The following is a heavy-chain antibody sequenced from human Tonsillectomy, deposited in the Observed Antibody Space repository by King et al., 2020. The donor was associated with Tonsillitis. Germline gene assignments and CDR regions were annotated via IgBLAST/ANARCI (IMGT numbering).Heavy chain of an antibody. CDR3: ARYGDDGFDY. D-gene: IGHD4-17*01. J-gene: IGHJ4*02. Sequence: VQLLESGGGVVQPGRSLRLSCAASGFTFSSYGMHWVRQAPGKGLEWVAVISYDGSNKYYADSVKGRITISRDNSKNTLYLQMNRLRAEDTAVYYCARYGDDGFDYWGQGTLVTVSS. CDR1: GFTFSSYG. V-gene: IGHV3-33*05. CDR2: ISYDGSNK.